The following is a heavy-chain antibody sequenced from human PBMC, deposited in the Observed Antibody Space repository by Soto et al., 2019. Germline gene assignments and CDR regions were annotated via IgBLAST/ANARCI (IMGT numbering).Heavy chain of an antibody. V-gene: IGHV1-18*01. CDR3: ARTYYYGSGTHYRFDP. D-gene: IGHD3-10*01. CDR2: INNYSGNT. Sequence: QVEVVQSGAEVKKPGASVKVSCETSGYTFSSYGTNWVRQAPGHGLEWMGWINNYSGNTKYAQRFQGRITMSTDTSPSTAYMEVRSLTYDATAVYYGARTYYYGSGTHYRFDPWGQGTLVTVSS. J-gene: IGHJ5*02. CDR1: GYTFSSYG.